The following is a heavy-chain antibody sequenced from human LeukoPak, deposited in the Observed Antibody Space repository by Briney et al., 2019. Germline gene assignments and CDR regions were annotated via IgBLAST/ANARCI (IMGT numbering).Heavy chain of an antibody. D-gene: IGHD3-9*01. J-gene: IGHJ4*02. CDR1: GYTLTELS. Sequence: GASVKVSCKVSGYTLTELSMHWVRQAPGKGLEWMGGFDPEDGETIYAQKFQGRVTMTEDTSTDTAYMELSSLRSEDTAVYYCATASYYDILTGFDYWGQGTLVTVSS. CDR2: FDPEDGET. CDR3: ATASYYDILTGFDY. V-gene: IGHV1-24*01.